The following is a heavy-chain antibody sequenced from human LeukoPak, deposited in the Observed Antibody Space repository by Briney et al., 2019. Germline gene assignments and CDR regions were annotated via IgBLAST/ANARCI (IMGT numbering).Heavy chain of an antibody. Sequence: PGGSLRLSCAASGFTFSSYWMHWVRQAPGKGLVWVSRINSDGSSISYADSVKGRFTISRDNAKNTLYLQMNSLRAEDTAVYYCARDSADSNGLNWGQGTLVTVSS. CDR2: INSDGSSI. CDR3: ARDSADSNGLN. CDR1: GFTFSSYW. D-gene: IGHD4-11*01. V-gene: IGHV3-74*01. J-gene: IGHJ4*02.